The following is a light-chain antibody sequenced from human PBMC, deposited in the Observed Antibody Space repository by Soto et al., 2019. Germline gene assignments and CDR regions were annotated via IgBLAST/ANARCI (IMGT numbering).Light chain of an antibody. Sequence: EIVLTQSPGTLSLSPGERATLSCRASQSVTSSYLAWYQRKPGQAPRLLIFAASTRGTGIPDRFSGSGSGTDFTLSISRLEPEDCALYYCQQYGSTPPAFGQGTKVEIK. CDR3: QQYGSTPPA. CDR2: AAS. J-gene: IGKJ2*01. V-gene: IGKV3-20*01. CDR1: QSVTSSY.